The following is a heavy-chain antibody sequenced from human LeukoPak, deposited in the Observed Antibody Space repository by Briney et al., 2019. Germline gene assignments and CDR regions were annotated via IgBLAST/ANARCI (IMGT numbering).Heavy chain of an antibody. D-gene: IGHD3-10*01. CDR3: VKDRVWLYY. CDR2: IKQDGNEK. J-gene: IGHJ4*02. V-gene: IGHV3-7*03. CDR1: GFTFSSSW. Sequence: GGSLRLSCAASGFTFSSSWMTWVRQAPGKGLGWVANIKQDGNEKYYADSVKGRFTISRDNSKNSLYLQMNSLRAEDTAVYYCVKDRVWLYYWGQGTLVTVSS.